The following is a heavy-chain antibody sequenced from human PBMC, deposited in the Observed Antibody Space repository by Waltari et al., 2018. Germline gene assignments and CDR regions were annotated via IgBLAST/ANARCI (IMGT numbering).Heavy chain of an antibody. CDR1: GGSISSSRYY. Sequence: QLQLQESGPGLVKPSETLSLTCTVSGGSISSSRYYWGWIRQPPGKGLEWIGSIYYSGSTYYNPSLKSRVTISVDTSKNQFSLKLSSVTAADTAVYYCAREWWDYDSSGYPDYWGQGTLVTVSS. CDR3: AREWWDYDSSGYPDY. CDR2: IYYSGST. V-gene: IGHV4-39*07. D-gene: IGHD3-22*01. J-gene: IGHJ4*02.